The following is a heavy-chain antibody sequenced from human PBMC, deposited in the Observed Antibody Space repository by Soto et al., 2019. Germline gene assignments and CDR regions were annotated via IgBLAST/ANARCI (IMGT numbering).Heavy chain of an antibody. CDR3: AKGHSGWYAAFFDY. Sequence: EVQLLESGGGLVQPGGSLRLSCAASGFTFSSYAMSWVRQAPGKGLEWVSAISGSGGSTYYADSVKGRFTISSDNAKNTLYLQINSLRAEDTDVYYCAKGHSGWYAAFFDYWGQGTLVTVSS. CDR2: ISGSGGST. D-gene: IGHD6-19*01. J-gene: IGHJ4*02. V-gene: IGHV3-23*01. CDR1: GFTFSSYA.